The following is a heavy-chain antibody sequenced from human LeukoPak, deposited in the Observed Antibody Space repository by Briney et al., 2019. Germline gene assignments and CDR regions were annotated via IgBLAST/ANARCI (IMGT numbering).Heavy chain of an antibody. CDR3: ARGTPTYYYDSSGSLRYGMDV. V-gene: IGHV3-48*04. Sequence: PGGSLRLSCAASGFTFSSYSMNWVRQAPGKGLEWVSYISSSSSTIYYADSVKGRFTISRDNAKNSLYLQMNSLRAEDTAVYYCARGTPTYYYDSSGSLRYGMDVWGQGTTVTVSS. CDR1: GFTFSSYS. J-gene: IGHJ6*02. CDR2: ISSSSSTI. D-gene: IGHD3-22*01.